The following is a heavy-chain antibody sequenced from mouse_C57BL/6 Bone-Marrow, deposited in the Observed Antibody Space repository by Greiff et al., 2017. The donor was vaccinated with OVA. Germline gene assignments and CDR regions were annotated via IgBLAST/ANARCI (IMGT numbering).Heavy chain of an antibody. V-gene: IGHV5-15*01. CDR2: ISNLAYSI. CDR3: ARHDYARLAYAMDY. Sequence: DVQLVESGGGLVQPGGSLKLSCAASGFTFSDYGMAWVRQAPRKGPEWVAFISNLAYSIYYADTVTGRFTISRENAKNTLYLEMSSLRSEDTAMYYCARHDYARLAYAMDYWGQGTSVTVSS. J-gene: IGHJ4*01. D-gene: IGHD2-4*01. CDR1: GFTFSDYG.